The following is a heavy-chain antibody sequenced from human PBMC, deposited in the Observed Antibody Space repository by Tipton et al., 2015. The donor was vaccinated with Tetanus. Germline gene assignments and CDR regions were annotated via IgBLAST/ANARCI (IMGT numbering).Heavy chain of an antibody. V-gene: IGHV3-33*01. CDR1: GFIFSSYG. CDR2: SWYDGTDK. J-gene: IGHJ4*02. Sequence: SLRLSCAASGFIFSSYGIHWVRQAPGKGLEWVAVSWYDGTDKYYADSVKGRFTISRDNSKNTLYLQMNSLRAEDTAVYYSAREADCSGGSCFSGDFDNWGQGTQVTVSS. D-gene: IGHD2-15*01. CDR3: AREADCSGGSCFSGDFDN.